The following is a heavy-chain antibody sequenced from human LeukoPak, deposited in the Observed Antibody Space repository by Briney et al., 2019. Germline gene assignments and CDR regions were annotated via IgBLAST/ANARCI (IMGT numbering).Heavy chain of an antibody. D-gene: IGHD1-26*01. J-gene: IGHJ4*02. V-gene: IGHV4-34*01. CDR1: GGSFSNYF. CDR2: INHTGDT. CDR3: AREGGSYPVIYFGY. Sequence: SESLSLTCAVSGGSFSNYFWTWIRQPPGKGLEWIGEINHTGDTNYNPSLKSRLSISADTSKNQFSLKLSSVTAADTAVYYCAREGGSYPVIYFGYWGQGTLVTVSS.